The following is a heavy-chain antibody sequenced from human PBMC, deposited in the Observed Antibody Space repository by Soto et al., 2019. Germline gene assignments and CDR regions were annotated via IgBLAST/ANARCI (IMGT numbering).Heavy chain of an antibody. CDR1: GFTFSSYR. D-gene: IGHD6-13*01. CDR2: ITGSSSYI. Sequence: GGSLRLSCAASGFTFSSYRMNWVRQAPGKGLEWVSSITGSSSYIYYADSVKGRFTISRDNAKNSLYLQMNSLRAEDTAVYYCASGVYSISWYYYYRMVDWGQGTTVTVSS. J-gene: IGHJ6*02. V-gene: IGHV3-21*01. CDR3: ASGVYSISWYYYYRMVD.